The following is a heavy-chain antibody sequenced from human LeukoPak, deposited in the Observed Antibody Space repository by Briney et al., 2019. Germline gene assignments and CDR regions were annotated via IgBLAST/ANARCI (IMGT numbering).Heavy chain of an antibody. J-gene: IGHJ5*02. CDR3: ANSVRYNDYTSLRSWLDP. CDR2: IWYDGSKK. Sequence: GGSLRLSCTASVFISNRHGMHCVRQAPGKGLEWLAVIWYDGSKKYYTDSVKGRFTISRDNSKNTVSLQMNSLRRDDTAVYYCANSVRYNDYTSLRSWLDPWGQGTLVTVSS. CDR1: VFISNRHG. D-gene: IGHD5-12*01. V-gene: IGHV3-33*03.